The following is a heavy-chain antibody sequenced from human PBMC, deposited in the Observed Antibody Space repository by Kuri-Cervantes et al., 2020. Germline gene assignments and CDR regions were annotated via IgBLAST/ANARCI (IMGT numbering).Heavy chain of an antibody. J-gene: IGHJ4*02. CDR2: INAGNGNT. V-gene: IGHV1-3*01. D-gene: IGHD3-10*01. CDR1: GYTFTSYA. Sequence: ASVKVSCKASGYTFTSYAMHWVRQAPGQRLEWMGWINAGNGNTKYPQKFQGRVTMTRDTSTSTVYMELSSLRSEDTAVYYCARGWDYYGSGSYYGFDYWGQGTLVTVSS. CDR3: ARGWDYYGSGSYYGFDY.